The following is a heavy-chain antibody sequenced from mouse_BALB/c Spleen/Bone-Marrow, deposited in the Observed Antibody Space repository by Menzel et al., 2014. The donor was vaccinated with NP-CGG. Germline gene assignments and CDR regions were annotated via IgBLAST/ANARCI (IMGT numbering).Heavy chain of an antibody. CDR2: IYPGDGDT. CDR3: ARRGTAYFDY. V-gene: IGHV1-87*01. CDR1: GYTFTSYW. Sequence: QVQLQQPGAELARPGASVKLSCKASGYTFTSYWMQWVKQRPGQGLEWIGAIYPGDGDTRYTQKFKGKATLTADKSSSTAYMQLSSLASEDSAAYYCARRGTAYFDYWGQGTTLTVSS. J-gene: IGHJ2*01. D-gene: IGHD1-2*01.